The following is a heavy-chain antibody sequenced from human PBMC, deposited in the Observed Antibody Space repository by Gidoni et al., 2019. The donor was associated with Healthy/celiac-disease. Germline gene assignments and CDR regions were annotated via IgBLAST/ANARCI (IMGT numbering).Heavy chain of an antibody. Sequence: EVQLVESGAGLVQPGGSLSLSCAASGFTFISYSMNWVRQAPGKGLEWVSYISSSSSTIYYADSVKGRFTISRDNAKNSLYLQMNSMRAEDTAVYYCARDLYDYIWGSYPDYWGQGTLVTVSS. J-gene: IGHJ4*02. V-gene: IGHV3-48*01. CDR2: ISSSSSTI. CDR1: GFTFISYS. CDR3: ARDLYDYIWGSYPDY. D-gene: IGHD3-16*02.